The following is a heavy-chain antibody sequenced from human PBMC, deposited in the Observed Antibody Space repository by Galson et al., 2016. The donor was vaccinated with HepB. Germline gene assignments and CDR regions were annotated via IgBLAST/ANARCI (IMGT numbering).Heavy chain of an antibody. CDR2: IWYAGSNQ. CDR3: ARDHLASYDSYGPGGY. V-gene: IGHV3-33*01. D-gene: IGHD3-22*01. J-gene: IGHJ4*02. Sequence: SLRLSCAASGFTFSSYGMHWVRQAPGTGLEWVAVIWYAGSNQYYADSVKGRFTISRDNSKNTLYLQMNSLRAEDTAVYYCARDHLASYDSYGPGGYWGQGTLVTVSS. CDR1: GFTFSSYG.